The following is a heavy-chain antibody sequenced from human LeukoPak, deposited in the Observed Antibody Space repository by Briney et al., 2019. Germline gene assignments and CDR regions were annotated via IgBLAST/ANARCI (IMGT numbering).Heavy chain of an antibody. CDR3: AKDRPNGFDY. J-gene: IGHJ4*02. D-gene: IGHD6-6*01. Sequence: GGSLRLSCTASGFTLRNYAMSWVRQAPGKGLVWISAADGSGASTYYADSVRGRFVVSRDNSKNTLYLQMSNLRAEDTAVYYCAKDRPNGFDYWGQGTLVTVSS. CDR1: GFTLRNYA. V-gene: IGHV3-23*01. CDR2: ADGSGAST.